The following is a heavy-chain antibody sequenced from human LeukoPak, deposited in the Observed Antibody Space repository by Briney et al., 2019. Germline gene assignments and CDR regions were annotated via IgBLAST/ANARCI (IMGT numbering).Heavy chain of an antibody. V-gene: IGHV1-69*06. D-gene: IGHD3-3*01. CDR3: ARDVYYDSSWFDP. J-gene: IGHJ5*02. CDR2: IIPIFGTT. Sequence: SVKVSCKASGGTFSSYAISWVRQAPGQGLEWMGGIIPIFGTTNYARKFRGRVTLTADKSTRTAYMELSSLRSEDTAVYYCARDVYYDSSWFDPWGQGTLVTVSS. CDR1: GGTFSSYA.